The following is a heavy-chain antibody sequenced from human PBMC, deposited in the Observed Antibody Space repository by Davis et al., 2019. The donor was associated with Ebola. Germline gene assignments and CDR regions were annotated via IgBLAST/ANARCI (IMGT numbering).Heavy chain of an antibody. CDR2: IIPIFGTA. CDR1: GYTFTSYG. CDR3: ARDLSMGAPDAFDI. Sequence: AASVKVSCKASGYTFTSYGISWVRQAPGQGLEWMGGIIPIFGTANYAQKFQGRVTITADESTSTAYMELSSLRSEDTAVYYCARDLSMGAPDAFDIWGQGTMVTVSS. D-gene: IGHD1-26*01. V-gene: IGHV1-69*13. J-gene: IGHJ3*02.